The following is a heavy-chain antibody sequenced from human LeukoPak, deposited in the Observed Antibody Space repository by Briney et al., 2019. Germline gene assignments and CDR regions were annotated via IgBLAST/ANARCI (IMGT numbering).Heavy chain of an antibody. Sequence: ASVKVSCKASGYTFTGYYIHWVRQAPGQGLEWMGRINPNNGGTNYAQKFQGRVTMTRDMSMSTAYMELSRLRSDDTAVYYCAGEDNSSGYRPFDVWGQGTMVTVPS. CDR2: INPNNGGT. D-gene: IGHD3-22*01. J-gene: IGHJ3*01. V-gene: IGHV1-2*06. CDR1: GYTFTGYY. CDR3: AGEDNSSGYRPFDV.